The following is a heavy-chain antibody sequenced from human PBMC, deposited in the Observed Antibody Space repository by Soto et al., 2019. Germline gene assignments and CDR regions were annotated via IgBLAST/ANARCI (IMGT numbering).Heavy chain of an antibody. J-gene: IGHJ5*02. V-gene: IGHV4-31*03. CDR3: ARDPTP. CDR1: GASISSGGYY. CDR2: IYYSGST. Sequence: SETLSLTCTVSGASISSGGYYWGWIRQHPGKGLEWIGYIYYSGSTYYNPSLKSRVAISVDTSKNQFSLKLSSVTAADTVVYYCARDPTPWGQGTLVTVSS.